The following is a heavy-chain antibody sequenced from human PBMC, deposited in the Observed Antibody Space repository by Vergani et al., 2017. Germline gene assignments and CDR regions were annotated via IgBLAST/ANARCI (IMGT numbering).Heavy chain of an antibody. V-gene: IGHV5-51*01. CDR2: IYPVDSDT. CDR1: GYTFPIHW. D-gene: IGHD5-24*01. CDR3: ARRDGQGRLFDY. J-gene: IGHJ4*02. Sequence: EVQLVQSGAEVKTPGESLKISCKGSGYTFPIHWIGWVRQMPGKGLEWMGIIYPVDSDTRYSPSFQGQVTISADKSISTAYLQWSILKASDTAMYYCARRDGQGRLFDYWGQGTLVTVSS.